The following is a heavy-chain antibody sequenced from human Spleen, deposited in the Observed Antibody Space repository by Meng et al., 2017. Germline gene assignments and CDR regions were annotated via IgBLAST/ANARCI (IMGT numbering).Heavy chain of an antibody. CDR2: IGASGGGT. D-gene: IGHD5/OR15-5a*01. Sequence: GESLKISCVASGFTFNTYAMTWVRQAPGKGLEWVSGIGASGGGTFYADSVKGRFLISRDNSKNTMYLQLNSLRVEDTAMYYCARALYDVVRGYYFDYWGQGTLVTVSS. V-gene: IGHV3-23*01. J-gene: IGHJ4*02. CDR1: GFTFNTYA. CDR3: ARALYDVVRGYYFDY.